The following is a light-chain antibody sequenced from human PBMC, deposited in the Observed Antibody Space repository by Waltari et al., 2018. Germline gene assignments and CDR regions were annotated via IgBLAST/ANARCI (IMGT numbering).Light chain of an antibody. CDR3: QQFNTGYS. CDR1: RAIAHN. Sequence: EIVMTQSTATLSVSPGEAATLTCRASRAIAHNLAWYQQKPGQALRLLIYDASTRATGIPARFSGSWSGTEFTLTITSLQSEDSAVYFCQQFNTGYSFGQGTKLEIK. J-gene: IGKJ2*01. CDR2: DAS. V-gene: IGKV3-15*01.